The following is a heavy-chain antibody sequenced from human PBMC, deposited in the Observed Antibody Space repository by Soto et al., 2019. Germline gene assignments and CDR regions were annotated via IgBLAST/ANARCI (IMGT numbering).Heavy chain of an antibody. CDR3: ARGRDGSLRY. J-gene: IGHJ4*02. Sequence: EVQLVESGGGLVQPGGSLRLSCAASGFTFSGYEMNWVRQAPGKGLEWVSYISSSGTTIYYADSVKGRFTISRDNAKNSLNLQMNSLRAEDTAVYYCARGRDGSLRYWGQGTLVTVSS. V-gene: IGHV3-48*03. CDR2: ISSSGTTI. D-gene: IGHD3-10*01. CDR1: GFTFSGYE.